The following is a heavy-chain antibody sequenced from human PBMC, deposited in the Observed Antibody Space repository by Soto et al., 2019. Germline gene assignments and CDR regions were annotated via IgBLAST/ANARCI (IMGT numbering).Heavy chain of an antibody. CDR2: ISYDGSNK. Sequence: PGGSLRLSCAASGFTFSSYAMHWVRQAPGKGLEWVAVISYDGSNKYYADSVQGRFTISRDNSKNTLYLQMNSLRAEDTAVYVCARDYGDYDYLDYWGQGTPVTVSS. CDR3: ARDYGDYDYLDY. D-gene: IGHD4-17*01. J-gene: IGHJ4*02. V-gene: IGHV3-30-3*01. CDR1: GFTFSSYA.